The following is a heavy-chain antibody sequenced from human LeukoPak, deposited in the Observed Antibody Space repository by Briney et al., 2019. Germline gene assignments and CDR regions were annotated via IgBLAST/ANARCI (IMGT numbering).Heavy chain of an antibody. Sequence: PGRSLRLSCAASGFIFSSYGMHWVRQAPGKGLVWVSRINTDGSSTMYADSVKGRFTISRDNARNTLYLQMNSLRAEDTAVYYCARDDDIVVVTAHYDAFNIWGQGTMVTVSS. V-gene: IGHV3-74*03. CDR2: INTDGSST. J-gene: IGHJ3*02. CDR3: ARDDDIVVVTAHYDAFNI. CDR1: GFIFSSYG. D-gene: IGHD2-21*02.